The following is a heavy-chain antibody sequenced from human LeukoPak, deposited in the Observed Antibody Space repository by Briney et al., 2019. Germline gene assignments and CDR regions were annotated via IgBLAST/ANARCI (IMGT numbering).Heavy chain of an antibody. Sequence: GGSLRLSCAASGFTFSNAWMSWVRQAPGKGLEWVGRIKSKTDGGTTDYAAPVKGRFTISRDDSKNTLYLQMNSLRAEDTAVYYCAKGPYYSNPSLFDYWGQGTLVTVSS. J-gene: IGHJ4*02. V-gene: IGHV3-15*01. CDR2: IKSKTDGGTT. CDR1: GFTFSNAW. D-gene: IGHD3-10*01. CDR3: AKGPYYSNPSLFDY.